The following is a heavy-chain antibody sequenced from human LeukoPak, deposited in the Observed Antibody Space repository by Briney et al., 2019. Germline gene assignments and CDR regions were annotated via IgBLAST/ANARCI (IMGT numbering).Heavy chain of an antibody. Sequence: GGSLRLSCAASGFTFSSYWMHWVRQAPGKGLVWVSRIKSDGSGSHADYVKGRFTISRDNAKNTLYLQMNSLRAEDTAIYYCARDLTTAYDYWGQGTLVTVSS. V-gene: IGHV3-74*01. CDR3: ARDLTTAYDY. D-gene: IGHD4-11*01. J-gene: IGHJ4*02. CDR1: GFTFSSYW. CDR2: IKSDGSG.